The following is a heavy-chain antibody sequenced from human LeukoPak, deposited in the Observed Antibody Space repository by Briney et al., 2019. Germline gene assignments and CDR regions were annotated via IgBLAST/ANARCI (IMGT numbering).Heavy chain of an antibody. CDR1: GYTFTSYG. D-gene: IGHD3-3*01. J-gene: IGHJ5*02. V-gene: IGHV1-18*01. CDR3: ARRIMYYDFWSGYMGFDP. CDR2: ISAYNGNT. Sequence: ASVKVSCKASGYTFTSYGISWVRQAPGQGLEWMGWISAYNGNTNYAQKLQGRVTMTTDTSTSTAYMELRSLRSDDTAVYYCARRIMYYDFWSGYMGFDPWGQGTLVTVSS.